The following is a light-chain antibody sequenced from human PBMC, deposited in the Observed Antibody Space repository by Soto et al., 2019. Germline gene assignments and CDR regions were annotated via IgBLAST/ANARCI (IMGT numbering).Light chain of an antibody. CDR1: QSISTY. CDR3: QQSYNIPIT. CDR2: AAS. Sequence: DIQMTQSPPSLSASXXDRVXITCLASQSISTYLNWYQQKPGKAPKXXIYAASTLQSGVPSRFSGSGSGTDFTLIISSLQPEDFATFYCQQSYNIPITFGQGTRLEIK. V-gene: IGKV1-39*01. J-gene: IGKJ5*01.